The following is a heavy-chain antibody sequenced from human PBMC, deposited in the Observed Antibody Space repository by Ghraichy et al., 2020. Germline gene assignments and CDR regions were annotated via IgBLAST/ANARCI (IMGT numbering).Heavy chain of an antibody. CDR2: ISAYNGNT. V-gene: IGHV1-18*01. J-gene: IGHJ4*02. CDR3: ARDQGSGWLVWFDY. D-gene: IGHD6-19*01. Sequence: MGWISAYNGNTNYAQKLQGRVTMTTDPSTSTAYMELGSLRSDDTAVYYCARDQGSGWLVWFDYWGQLTLVAVSS.